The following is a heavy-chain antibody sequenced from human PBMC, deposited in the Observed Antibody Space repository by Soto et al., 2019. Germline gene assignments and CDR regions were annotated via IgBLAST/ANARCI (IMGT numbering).Heavy chain of an antibody. V-gene: IGHV1-69*12. J-gene: IGHJ4*02. CDR2: ILPIFGTA. CDR3: AISGLYVSDYGGNCNY. D-gene: IGHD4-17*01. CDR1: GGTFSSYA. Sequence: QVQLVQSGAEVKKPGSSVKVSCKASGGTFSSYAISWERQAPGQGLEWMGGILPIFGTANYAQKFQGRVTITADESTSTADRELSSLISEDTAGYYCAISGLYVSDYGGNCNYWCQGTLVTVSS.